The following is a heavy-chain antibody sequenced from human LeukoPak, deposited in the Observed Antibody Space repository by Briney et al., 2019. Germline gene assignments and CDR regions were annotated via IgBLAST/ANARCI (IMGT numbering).Heavy chain of an antibody. V-gene: IGHV1-69*04. CDR3: ARDRTGWVFDY. J-gene: IGHJ4*02. CDR2: IIPIFGIA. D-gene: IGHD3/OR15-3a*01. Sequence: GSSVKVSCKASGGTFSSYAISWVRQAPGQGLEWMGRIIPIFGIANYAQKFQGRVTITADKSTSTAYMELSSLRSEDTAVYYCARDRTGWVFDYRGQGTLVTVSS. CDR1: GGTFSSYA.